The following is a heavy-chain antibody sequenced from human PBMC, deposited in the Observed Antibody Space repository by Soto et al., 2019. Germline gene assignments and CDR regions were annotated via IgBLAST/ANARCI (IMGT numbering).Heavy chain of an antibody. Sequence: QVQLVQSGAEVKKPGASMKVSCKASGYTFTSYGISWVRQAPGQGLEGMGWISNYNGDTNYAQKLQGRVTMTTDTHTSTAYMELRSLKSDDTDVYYFKRGGQLFAGNYFDYWGQGTLVTVSS. D-gene: IGHD3-10*02. CDR1: GYTFTSYG. CDR3: KRGGQLFAGNYFDY. J-gene: IGHJ4*02. CDR2: ISNYNGDT. V-gene: IGHV1-18*01.